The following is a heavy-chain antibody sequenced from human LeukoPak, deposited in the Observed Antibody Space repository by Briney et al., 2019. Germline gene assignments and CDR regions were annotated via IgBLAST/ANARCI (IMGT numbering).Heavy chain of an antibody. D-gene: IGHD2-2*01. V-gene: IGHV1-69*05. J-gene: IGHJ4*02. Sequence: ASVKVSCKASGGTFSSYAISWVRQAPGQGLEWMGGIIPIFGTANYAQKFQGRVTITTDESTSTAYMELSSLRSEDAAVYYCARSRSESSTGFVFFPIVRWGQGTLVTVSS. CDR3: ARSRSESSTGFVFFPIVR. CDR2: IIPIFGTA. CDR1: GGTFSSYA.